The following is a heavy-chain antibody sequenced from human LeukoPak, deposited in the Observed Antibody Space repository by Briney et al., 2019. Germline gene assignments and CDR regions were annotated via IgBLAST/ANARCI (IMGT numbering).Heavy chain of an antibody. D-gene: IGHD5-24*01. CDR3: ARADSRWLQSRGDH. CDR2: IWYDGSNK. J-gene: IGHJ4*02. Sequence: GGSLRLSCAASGFTFSSYAMSWVRQAPGKGLEWVAVIWYDGSNKYYAESVKGRFTISRDNSKNTLYLQMNSLRAEDTAVYYCARADSRWLQSRGDHWGQGTLVTVSS. CDR1: GFTFSSYA. V-gene: IGHV3-33*08.